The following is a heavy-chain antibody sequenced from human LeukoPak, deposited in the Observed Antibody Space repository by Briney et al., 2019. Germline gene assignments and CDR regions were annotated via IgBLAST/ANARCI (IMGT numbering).Heavy chain of an antibody. V-gene: IGHV3-30-3*01. CDR1: GFTFSSYS. D-gene: IGHD6-13*01. J-gene: IGHJ4*02. CDR3: ASNLIAAAADY. CDR2: ISYDGSNK. Sequence: GGSLRLSCAASGFTFSSYSMHWVRQAPGKGLEWVAVISYDGSNKYYADSVKGRFTISRDNSKNTLYLQVNSLRAEDTAVYYCASNLIAAAADYWGQGTLVTVSS.